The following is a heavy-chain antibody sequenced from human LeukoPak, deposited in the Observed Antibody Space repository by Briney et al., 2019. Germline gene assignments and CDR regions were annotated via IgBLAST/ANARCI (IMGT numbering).Heavy chain of an antibody. V-gene: IGHV3-23*01. Sequence: TGGSLRLSCAASGFTFSSYAMAWLRQAPGKGLEWVSGISLSGNSTYYADSVKGRFTISRDNSKNTVHLQVNSLRAADTALYSCARDLTERKYYIAYWGQGTLVTVSS. CDR3: ARDLTERKYYIAY. CDR2: ISLSGNST. D-gene: IGHD2-8*02. CDR1: GFTFSSYA. J-gene: IGHJ4*02.